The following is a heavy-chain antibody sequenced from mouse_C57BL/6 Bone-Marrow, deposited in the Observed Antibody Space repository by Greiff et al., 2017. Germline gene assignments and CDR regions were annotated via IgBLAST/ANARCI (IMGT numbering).Heavy chain of an antibody. CDR2: IHPNSGST. J-gene: IGHJ2*01. Sequence: QVKLLQPGAELVKPGASVTLSCTASGYTFTSYWMHWVKQRPGQGLVWIGMIHPNSGSTNYNETFKSKATLTVDKSYSPAYMQLSSLTYEDSAVYYCANWDCDDWGQGTTLTVSA. D-gene: IGHD4-1*01. V-gene: IGHV1-64*01. CDR3: ANWDCDD. CDR1: GYTFTSYW.